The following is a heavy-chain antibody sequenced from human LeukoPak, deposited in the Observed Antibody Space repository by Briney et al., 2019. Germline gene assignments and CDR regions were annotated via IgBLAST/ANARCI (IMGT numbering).Heavy chain of an antibody. Sequence: RASVKVSFKVSGYTLTQLSIHWVRQAPGKGLEWMGGFDPEDDEIIYAQKFQGRITVTEDTSTNTAYMELSSLTSEDTAMYYCATEATYFLYWGQGSLVTVFS. V-gene: IGHV1-24*01. J-gene: IGHJ4*02. CDR3: ATEATYFLY. D-gene: IGHD2/OR15-2a*01. CDR1: GYTLTQLS. CDR2: FDPEDDEI.